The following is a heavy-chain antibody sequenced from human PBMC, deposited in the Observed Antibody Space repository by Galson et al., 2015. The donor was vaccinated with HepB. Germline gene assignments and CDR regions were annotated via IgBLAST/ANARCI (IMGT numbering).Heavy chain of an antibody. CDR3: VRGLYEFWGVYRPDTFDL. D-gene: IGHD3-3*01. CDR2: ITSSSSYI. CDR1: GFALNSYS. Sequence: SMRLSCAPSGFALNSYSVNWIRQAPGKGLEWIASITSSSSYIHYVDSVKGRFTISRDNAKNVMDLQMNALRDDDTAVYYCVRGLYEFWGVYRPDTFDLWGQGTMVTVSS. V-gene: IGHV3-21*06. J-gene: IGHJ3*01.